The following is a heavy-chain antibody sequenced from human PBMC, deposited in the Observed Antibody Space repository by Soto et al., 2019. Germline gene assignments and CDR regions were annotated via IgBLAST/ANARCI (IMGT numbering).Heavy chain of an antibody. CDR3: ARGITIFGVVYFDY. V-gene: IGHV4-31*03. J-gene: IGHJ4*02. Sequence: PSETLSLTCTVSGGSITSGTYYWSWIRQHPGEGLEWIGYIYYSGSTYYNPSLKSRLTISVDTSKNQFSLKLSSVTAADTAVYYCARGITIFGVVYFDYWGQGTLVTAPQ. CDR2: IYYSGST. D-gene: IGHD3-3*01. CDR1: GGSITSGTYY.